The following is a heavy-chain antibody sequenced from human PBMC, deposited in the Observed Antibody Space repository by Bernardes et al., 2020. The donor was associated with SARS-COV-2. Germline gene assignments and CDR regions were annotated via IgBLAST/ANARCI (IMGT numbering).Heavy chain of an antibody. D-gene: IGHD3-10*01. CDR3: ARRGYYASGHVGYFDL. Sequence: GESLKISCKVSGFSFTSYWIGWVRQMLGKGLEWMGIIYPGDSDTKYSPSFQGQVTISADKSINTAYLQWSSLKASDTAMYYCARRGYYASGHVGYFDLWGRGTLVTVSS. CDR2: IYPGDSDT. CDR1: GFSFTSYW. V-gene: IGHV5-51*01. J-gene: IGHJ2*01.